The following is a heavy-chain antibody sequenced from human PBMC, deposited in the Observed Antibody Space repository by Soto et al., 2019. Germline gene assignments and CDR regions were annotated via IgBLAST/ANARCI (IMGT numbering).Heavy chain of an antibody. V-gene: IGHV1-69*13. D-gene: IGHD2-2*01. CDR1: GGTFSSYA. CDR2: IIPIFGTA. CDR3: ARGDCSSTSCYSYYYYGMDV. J-gene: IGHJ6*02. Sequence: SVKVSCKASGGTFSSYAISWVRQAPGQGLEWMGGIIPIFGTANYAQKFQGRVTITADESTSTAYMELSSLRSEDTAVYYCARGDCSSTSCYSYYYYGMDVWGQGTTVTVS.